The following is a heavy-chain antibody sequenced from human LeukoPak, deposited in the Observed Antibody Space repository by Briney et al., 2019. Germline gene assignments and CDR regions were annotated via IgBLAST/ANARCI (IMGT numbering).Heavy chain of an antibody. V-gene: IGHV3-21*01. CDR3: ARCVMGDSGYDLDY. Sequence: GRCLRLSCAASGFTFSTFGMNWVSHAAGKWLEWVSFISSSSSYIYYADSVKGRFTISRDNAKNSLYLQMNSLRAKDTAVYYCARCVMGDSGYDLDYWGQGTLVTVSS. CDR1: GFTFSTFG. D-gene: IGHD5-12*01. J-gene: IGHJ4*02. CDR2: ISSSSSYI.